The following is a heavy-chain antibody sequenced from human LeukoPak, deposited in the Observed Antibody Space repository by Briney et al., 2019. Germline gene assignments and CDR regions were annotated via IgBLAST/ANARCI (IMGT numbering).Heavy chain of an antibody. CDR2: ISGSGGST. CDR3: AKDRNRQYFDWFDY. CDR1: GFTVSSYA. J-gene: IGHJ4*02. V-gene: IGHV3-23*01. Sequence: GGSLRLSCAASGFTVSSYAMTWVRQAPGKGLEWVSAISGSGGSTYYADSVKGRFTISRDNSKNTLFLQMNSLRAEDTAVYYCAKDRNRQYFDWFDYWGQGTLVTVSS. D-gene: IGHD3-9*01.